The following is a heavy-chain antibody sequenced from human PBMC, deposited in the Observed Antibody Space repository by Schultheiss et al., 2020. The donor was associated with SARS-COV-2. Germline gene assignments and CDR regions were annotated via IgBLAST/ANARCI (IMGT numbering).Heavy chain of an antibody. CDR2: INPNSGGT. V-gene: IGHV1-2*02. CDR3: ARDGQPLAFRGTTDSYLDP. J-gene: IGHJ5*02. Sequence: ASVKVSCKASGYTFTSYAMNWVRQAPGQGLEWMGWINPNSGGTNYAQKFQGRVTVTRDTSISTAYMEVSRLTSDDTAVYYCARDGQPLAFRGTTDSYLDPWGQGTLVTVSS. CDR1: GYTFTSYA. D-gene: IGHD3-3*02.